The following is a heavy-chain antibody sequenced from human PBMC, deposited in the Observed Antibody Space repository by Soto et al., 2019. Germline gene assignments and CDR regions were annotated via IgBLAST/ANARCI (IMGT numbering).Heavy chain of an antibody. V-gene: IGHV4-34*01. J-gene: IGHJ6*03. Sequence: PSETLSLTCAVYGGSFSGYYWSWIRQPPGKGLEWIGEINHSGSTNYNPSLKSRVTISVDTSKNQFSLKLSSVTAADTAVYYCARFPTGFWSGYYRSYYYYYMDVWGKGTTVTAP. D-gene: IGHD3-3*01. CDR1: GGSFSGYY. CDR2: INHSGST. CDR3: ARFPTGFWSGYYRSYYYYYMDV.